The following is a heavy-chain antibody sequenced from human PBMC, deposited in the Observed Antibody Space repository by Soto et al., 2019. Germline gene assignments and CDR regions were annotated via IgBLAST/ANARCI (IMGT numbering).Heavy chain of an antibody. Sequence: QVQLVESGGGVVQPGRSLRLSCAASGFTFSSYAMHWVCQAPGKGLEWVAVISYDGSNKYYADSVKGRFTISRDNSKNTLYLQMNSLRAEDTAVYYCARDPTSVGATTRTTAYDAFDIWGQGTMVTVSS. V-gene: IGHV3-30-3*01. CDR2: ISYDGSNK. CDR3: ARDPTSVGATTRTTAYDAFDI. D-gene: IGHD1-26*01. J-gene: IGHJ3*02. CDR1: GFTFSSYA.